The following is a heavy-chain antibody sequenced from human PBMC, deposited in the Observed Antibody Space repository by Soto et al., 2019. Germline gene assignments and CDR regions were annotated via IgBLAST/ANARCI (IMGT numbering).Heavy chain of an antibody. Sequence: EVQLVESGGGLVQPGGSLRLSCAASGFTFSSYSMNWVRQAPGKGLEWVSYISSSSSTIYYADSVKGRFTICRDNAKNSLYLQMNSLRAEDTAVYYCARANYYGSPGDFDYWGQGTLVTVSS. CDR3: ARANYYGSPGDFDY. CDR1: GFTFSSYS. V-gene: IGHV3-48*01. CDR2: ISSSSSTI. J-gene: IGHJ4*02. D-gene: IGHD3-10*01.